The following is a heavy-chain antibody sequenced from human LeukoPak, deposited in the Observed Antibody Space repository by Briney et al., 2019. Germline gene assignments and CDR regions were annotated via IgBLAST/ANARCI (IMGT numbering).Heavy chain of an antibody. J-gene: IGHJ3*02. CDR2: IYYSGGT. V-gene: IGHV4-39*01. D-gene: IGHD2-21*02. CDR1: GDSISSSGYY. Sequence: SETLSLTCTVSGDSISSSGYYWGWIRQPPGKGLEWIGSIYYSGGTYYNPSLKSRVTISVDTSKNQFSLKLSSVTAADTAVYYCARLILGYTARFGSLRRDDDFDIWGQGTVVTVSS. CDR3: ARLILGYTARFGSLRRDDDFDI.